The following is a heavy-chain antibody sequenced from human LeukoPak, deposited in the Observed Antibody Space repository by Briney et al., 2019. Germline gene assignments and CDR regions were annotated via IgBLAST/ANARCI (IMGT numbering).Heavy chain of an antibody. CDR1: GFTFSSYA. V-gene: IGHV3-23*01. CDR3: AAIWSGYPNWFDP. D-gene: IGHD3-3*01. CDR2: ISGSGGST. J-gene: IGHJ5*02. Sequence: GGSLRLSCAASGFTFSSYAMSWVRQAPGKGLEWVSAISGSGGSTYYADSVKGRFTISRDNSKNTLYLQMNSLRAEDTAVYCCAAIWSGYPNWFDPWGQGTLVTVSS.